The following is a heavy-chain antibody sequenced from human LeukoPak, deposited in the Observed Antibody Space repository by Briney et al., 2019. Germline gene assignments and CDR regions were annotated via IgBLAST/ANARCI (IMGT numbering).Heavy chain of an antibody. Sequence: ASVKVSCKASGYTFTSYGISWMRQAPGQGLEWMGWISAYNGNTNYAQKLQGRVTMTTDTSTSTAYMELRSLRSDDTAVYYCAREGDGYSGYDSVWSYYYYGMDVWGQGTTVTVSS. J-gene: IGHJ6*02. CDR2: ISAYNGNT. D-gene: IGHD5-12*01. CDR1: GYTFTSYG. CDR3: AREGDGYSGYDSVWSYYYYGMDV. V-gene: IGHV1-18*01.